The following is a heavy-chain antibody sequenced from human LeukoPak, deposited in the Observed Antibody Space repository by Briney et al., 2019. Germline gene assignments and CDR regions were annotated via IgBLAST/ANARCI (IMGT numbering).Heavy chain of an antibody. J-gene: IGHJ6*03. Sequence: ASVKVSCKASGYTFTSYGISWVRQAPGQGLEWMGWISPYNGNTNYAQKLQGRVTMTTDASTSTAYMELRSLRSDDTAGYYCARQRYGALFYYYYYMDVWGKGTTVTISS. CDR3: ARQRYGALFYYYYYMDV. D-gene: IGHD4-17*01. V-gene: IGHV1-18*01. CDR2: ISPYNGNT. CDR1: GYTFTSYG.